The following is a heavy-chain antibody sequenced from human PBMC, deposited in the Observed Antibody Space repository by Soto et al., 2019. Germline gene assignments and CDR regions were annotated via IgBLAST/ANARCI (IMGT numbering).Heavy chain of an antibody. V-gene: IGHV4-34*01. CDR3: ARTRRYYNWFDP. D-gene: IGHD2-2*01. CDR1: GGSFSGYY. Sequence: PSETLSLTCAVYGGSFSGYYWNWIRQPPGKGLEWIGEINHSGSTNYNPSLKSRVTISVDTSKNQFALKLSSVTAADTAVYYCARTRRYYNWFDPWGQGTLVTVSS. CDR2: INHSGST. J-gene: IGHJ5*02.